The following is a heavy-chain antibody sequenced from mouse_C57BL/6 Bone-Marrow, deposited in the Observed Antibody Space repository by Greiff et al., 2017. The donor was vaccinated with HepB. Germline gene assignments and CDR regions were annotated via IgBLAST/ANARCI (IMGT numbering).Heavy chain of an antibody. J-gene: IGHJ3*01. V-gene: IGHV5-4*01. Sequence: EVQLQESGGGLVKPGGSLKLSCAASGFTFSSYAMSWVRQTPEKRLEWVATISDGGSYTYYPDNVKGRFTISRDNAKNNLYLQMSHLKSEDTAMYYCARDALFTTVVEGFAYWGQGTLVTVSA. CDR2: ISDGGSYT. D-gene: IGHD1-1*01. CDR1: GFTFSSYA. CDR3: ARDALFTTVVEGFAY.